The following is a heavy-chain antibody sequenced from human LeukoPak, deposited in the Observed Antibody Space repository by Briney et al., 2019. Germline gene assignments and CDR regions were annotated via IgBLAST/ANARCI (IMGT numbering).Heavy chain of an antibody. V-gene: IGHV3-21*01. D-gene: IGHD6-19*01. CDR2: IRSSGTDI. CDR1: GFTFRSYT. Sequence: PGGSLRLSCAASGFTFRSYTMNWVRQTPGKGLEWVSSIRSSGTDIYYADSVKGRSTMFRDNAKNSLYLQMNSLTVEDTAVYYCARGVPASVAGSFDYWGQGTLVTVSS. CDR3: ARGVPASVAGSFDY. J-gene: IGHJ4*02.